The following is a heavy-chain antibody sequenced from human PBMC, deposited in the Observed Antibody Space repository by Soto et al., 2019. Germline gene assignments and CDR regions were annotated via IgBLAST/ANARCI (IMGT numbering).Heavy chain of an antibody. CDR2: IIPVFGTT. V-gene: IGHV1-69*01. CDR3: ARSSPYIVVRKPTENQDYYVMDV. CDR1: GGTFSNYT. Sequence: QVQLVQSGAEVKKPGSSVKVFCKASGGTFSNYTISWVRQAPGQGLEWMGGIIPVFGTTDYEQKFQGRVTITGDGSTSTAYMNLNSLRSADTAVYYCARSSPYIVVRKPTENQDYYVMDVWCQGTTVTVSS. D-gene: IGHD2-2*01. J-gene: IGHJ6*02.